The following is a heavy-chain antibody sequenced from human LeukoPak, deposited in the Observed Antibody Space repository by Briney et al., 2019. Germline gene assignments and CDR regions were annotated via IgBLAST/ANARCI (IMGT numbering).Heavy chain of an antibody. J-gene: IGHJ5*02. CDR3: ARDDYDGGWFDP. V-gene: IGHV4-4*07. CDR1: GGSISSYY. D-gene: IGHD4/OR15-4a*01. Sequence: SETLSLTCTVSGGSISSYYWSWIRQPAGKGLEWIGRIYTSGSTNYNPSLKSRVTMSVDTSKNQFSLKLSSVTAADTAVFYCARDDYDGGWFDPWGQGTLVTVSS. CDR2: IYTSGST.